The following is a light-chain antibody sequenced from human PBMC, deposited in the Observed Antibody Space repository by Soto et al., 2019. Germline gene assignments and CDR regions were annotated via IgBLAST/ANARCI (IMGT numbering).Light chain of an antibody. J-gene: IGLJ1*01. CDR2: DVT. Sequence: QSALTQPRSVSGSPGQSVTISCTGTSSDVGGYNYVSWYQHHPGKAPKLMIYDVTKRPSGVRDRFSASKSGNTASLTISGLAAEDEADYYCCSYAGSYTYVFGTGTKVTVL. CDR1: SSDVGGYNY. V-gene: IGLV2-11*01. CDR3: CSYAGSYTYV.